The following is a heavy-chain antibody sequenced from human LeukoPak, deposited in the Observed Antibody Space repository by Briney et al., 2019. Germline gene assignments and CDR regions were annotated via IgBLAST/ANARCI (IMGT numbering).Heavy chain of an antibody. J-gene: IGHJ4*02. V-gene: IGHV3-23*01. CDR2: ISGSGGST. CDR1: GFTFSNFA. Sequence: QPGGSLRLSCAASGFTFSNFAMSWVRQAPGKGLEWVSTISGSGGSTYYADSVKGRFTISRDNSKNTLYLQMNSLRAEDTAVYYCAKMVHTEQWLVPFDYWGQGTLVTVSS. D-gene: IGHD6-19*01. CDR3: AKMVHTEQWLVPFDY.